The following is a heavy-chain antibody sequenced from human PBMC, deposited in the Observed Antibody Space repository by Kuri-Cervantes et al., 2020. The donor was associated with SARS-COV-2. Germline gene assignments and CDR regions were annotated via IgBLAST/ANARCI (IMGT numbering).Heavy chain of an antibody. CDR3: ACLAEGENWESSAFDI. D-gene: IGHD7-27*01. V-gene: IGHV1-8*02. CDR2: MNPDTGNS. Sequence: ASVKVSCKASGYTFSTYDINWVRQASGQGLEWMGWMNPDTGNSGYAQNFRGRVTMTRDTSTSTAYMELSSLRSEDTAVYYCACLAEGENWESSAFDIWGQGTMVTVSS. J-gene: IGHJ3*02. CDR1: GYTFSTYD.